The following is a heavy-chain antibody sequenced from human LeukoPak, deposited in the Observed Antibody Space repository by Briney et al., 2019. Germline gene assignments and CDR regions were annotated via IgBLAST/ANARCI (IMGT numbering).Heavy chain of an antibody. CDR3: ARVRGGSSPYYYYYYMDV. Sequence: PSETLSLTCTVSGGSISSYYWSWIRQPAGKGLEWIGRIYTSGSTNYNPSLKSRVTMSVDTSKNQFSLKLSSATAADTAVYYCARVRGGSSPYYYYYYMDVWGKGTTVTVSS. CDR1: GGSISSYY. J-gene: IGHJ6*03. CDR2: IYTSGST. V-gene: IGHV4-4*07. D-gene: IGHD6-6*01.